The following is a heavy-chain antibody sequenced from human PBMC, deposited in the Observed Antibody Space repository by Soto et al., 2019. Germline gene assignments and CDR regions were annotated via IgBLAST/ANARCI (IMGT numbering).Heavy chain of an antibody. V-gene: IGHV4-34*01. D-gene: IGHD3-10*01. Sequence: PSETLSLTCAVYGGSFSGYYWSWIRQPPGKGLEWIGEINHSGSTNHNPSLKSRVTISVDTSKNQFSLKLSSVTAADTAVYYCARSGTLFGYYYGMDVWGQGTTVTVSS. CDR3: ARSGTLFGYYYGMDV. CDR1: GGSFSGYY. CDR2: INHSGST. J-gene: IGHJ6*02.